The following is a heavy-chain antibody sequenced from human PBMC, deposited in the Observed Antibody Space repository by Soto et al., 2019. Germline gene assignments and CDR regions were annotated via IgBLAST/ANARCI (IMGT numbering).Heavy chain of an antibody. CDR3: AKSILAARQAYNY. CDR1: GGSISSGGYY. V-gene: IGHV4-31*03. D-gene: IGHD6-6*01. CDR2: IYYSGST. J-gene: IGHJ4*02. Sequence: SETLSLTCTVSGGSISSGGYYWSWIRQHPGKGLEWIGYIYYSGSTYYNPSLKSRVTISVDTSKNQFSLKLSSVTAADTAVYYCAKSILAARQAYNYWGQGTLVTVSS.